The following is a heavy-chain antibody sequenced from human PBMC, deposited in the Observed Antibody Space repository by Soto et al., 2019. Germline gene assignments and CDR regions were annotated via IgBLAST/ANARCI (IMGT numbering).Heavy chain of an antibody. CDR3: ARDRAYYDSTGVYFDY. CDR2: IYYGGST. D-gene: IGHD3-22*01. V-gene: IGHV4-59*01. Sequence: QVQLQEWGPGLVKPSATMSLTCTVSGVDINNYYWSWIRQSPGKGLEWIGYIYYGGSTNYKPSLESRVSISIDTSKNQFSLKLSAVTAADTAIYYCARDRAYYDSTGVYFDYWGQGSLVTVSS. CDR1: GVDINNYY. J-gene: IGHJ4*02.